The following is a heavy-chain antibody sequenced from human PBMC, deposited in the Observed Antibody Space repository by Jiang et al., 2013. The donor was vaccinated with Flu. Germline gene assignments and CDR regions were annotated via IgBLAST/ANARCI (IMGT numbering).Heavy chain of an antibody. CDR2: VDPEDGEA. V-gene: IGHV1-69-2*01. CDR3: VTTIDGMPH. D-gene: IGHD5-24*01. J-gene: IGHJ4*02. CDR1: GYTFRDHF. Sequence: SGAEVKEPGATVKISCKVSGYTFRDHFIHWVQQAPGKGLEWMGLVDPEDGEAVYAEKFQGRVAITADTSTDTLYMDVSSLRFEDTAMYYCVTTIDGMPHWGQGTVVTVSS.